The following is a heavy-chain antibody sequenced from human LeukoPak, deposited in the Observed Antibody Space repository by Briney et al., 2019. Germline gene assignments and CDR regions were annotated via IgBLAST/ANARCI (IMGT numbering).Heavy chain of an antibody. CDR2: IYYSGST. Sequence: PSQTLSLTCTVSGGSINSGDYYWSWIRQPPGKGLEWIGYIYYSGSTYYNPSLKSRVTISVDTSKNQFSLKLSSVTAADTAVYYCAGVYYDFWSGYFDYWGQGTLVTVSS. D-gene: IGHD3-3*01. CDR1: GGSINSGDYY. CDR3: AGVYYDFWSGYFDY. J-gene: IGHJ4*02. V-gene: IGHV4-30-4*08.